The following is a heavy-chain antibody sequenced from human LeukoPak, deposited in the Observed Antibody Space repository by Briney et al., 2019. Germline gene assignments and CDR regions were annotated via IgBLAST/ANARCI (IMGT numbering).Heavy chain of an antibody. CDR3: ASSWISNRPFDY. CDR2: IYHSGST. D-gene: IGHD5-12*01. Sequence: SGTLSLTCAVSGGSISSSNWWSWVRQPPGKGLEWIGEIYHSGSTNYNPSLKSRVTISVDKSKNQFSLKLSSVTAAGTAVYYCASSWISNRPFDYWGQGTLVTVSS. CDR1: GGSISSSNW. J-gene: IGHJ4*02. V-gene: IGHV4-4*02.